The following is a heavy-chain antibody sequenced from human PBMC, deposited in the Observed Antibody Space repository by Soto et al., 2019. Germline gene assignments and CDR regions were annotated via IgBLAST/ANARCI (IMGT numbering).Heavy chain of an antibody. CDR1: GGSFSGYQ. V-gene: IGHV4-34*01. J-gene: IGHJ6*03. D-gene: IGHD3-10*01. Sequence: QVQLQQWGAGLLKPSETLSLTCAVYGGSFSGYQWTWIRQTPGKGLEWIGEINDSGNINYNPSLKSRVTILVDTAKKQIFLKLRSVTAADTAVYYCARGLLRWFGELSLLVGYYYYMDVWGKGTAVTVSS. CDR3: ARGLLRWFGELSLLVGYYYYMDV. CDR2: INDSGNI.